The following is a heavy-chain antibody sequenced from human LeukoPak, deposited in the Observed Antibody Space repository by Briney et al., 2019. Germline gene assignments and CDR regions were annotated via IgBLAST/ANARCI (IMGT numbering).Heavy chain of an antibody. CDR3: ARHVWNALDY. Sequence: GESLKISCTGSGYSFTTNWIGWVRQMPGKGLEWMGIIYPGDSDTRYSPSFQGQVTISADKSISTAYLQWSSLKASDTAMYYCARHVWNALDYWGQGTLVTVSS. CDR1: GYSFTTNW. J-gene: IGHJ4*02. D-gene: IGHD1-1*01. CDR2: IYPGDSDT. V-gene: IGHV5-51*01.